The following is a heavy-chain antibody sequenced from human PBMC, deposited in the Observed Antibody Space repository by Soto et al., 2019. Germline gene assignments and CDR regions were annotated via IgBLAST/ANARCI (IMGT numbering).Heavy chain of an antibody. D-gene: IGHD1-1*01. V-gene: IGHV4-59*01. CDR3: ARDRFGTGTTWAS. Sequence: PSEALSLTCTVSGGSISSYYWSWIRQPPGKGLEWIGYIYYSGSTNYNPSLKSRVTISVDTSKNQFSLKLSSVTAADTAVYYCARDRFGTGTTWASWGQGTLVTVSS. CDR2: IYYSGST. CDR1: GGSISSYY. J-gene: IGHJ4*02.